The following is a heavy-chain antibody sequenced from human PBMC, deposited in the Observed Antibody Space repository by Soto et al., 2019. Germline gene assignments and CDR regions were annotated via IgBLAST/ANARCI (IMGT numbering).Heavy chain of an antibody. CDR3: ASGAVAGVDY. J-gene: IGHJ4*02. V-gene: IGHV3-13*01. CDR1: GFTFSSYD. Sequence: GGSLRLSCAASGFTFSSYDMHWVRQASGKGLEWVSAIGTAGDTFYPGSVKGRFTISRENAKNSLYLQMNSLRAEDTAVYYCASGAVAGVDYWGQGTLLTLSS. D-gene: IGHD2-15*01. CDR2: IGTAGDT.